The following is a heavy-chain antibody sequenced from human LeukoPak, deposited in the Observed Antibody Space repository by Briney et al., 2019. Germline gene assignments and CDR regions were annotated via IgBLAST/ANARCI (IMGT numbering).Heavy chain of an antibody. CDR3: ASSGSSWYGPIDP. CDR1: GYTFTGYY. D-gene: IGHD6-13*01. J-gene: IGHJ5*02. Sequence: ASVKVSCKASGYTFTGYYMHWVRQAPGQGLEWMGWINPNSGGTNYAQKFQGWVTMTRDTSIRTAYMELRRLRSDDTAVYYCASSGSSWYGPIDPWGQGTLVTVSS. CDR2: INPNSGGT. V-gene: IGHV1-2*04.